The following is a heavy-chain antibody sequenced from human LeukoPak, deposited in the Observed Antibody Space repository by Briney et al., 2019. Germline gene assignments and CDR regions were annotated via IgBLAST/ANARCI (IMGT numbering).Heavy chain of an antibody. V-gene: IGHV3-48*03. CDR3: ARETRGGSYYGRGTLDFDY. CDR1: GFTFSSYE. CDR2: ISSSGSTI. D-gene: IGHD1-26*01. J-gene: IGHJ4*02. Sequence: GGSLRPSCAASGFTFSSYEMNWVRQAPGKGLEWVSYISSSGSTIYYADSVKGRFTISRDNAKNSLYLQMNSLRAEDTAVYYCARETRGGSYYGRGTLDFDYWGQGTLVTVSS.